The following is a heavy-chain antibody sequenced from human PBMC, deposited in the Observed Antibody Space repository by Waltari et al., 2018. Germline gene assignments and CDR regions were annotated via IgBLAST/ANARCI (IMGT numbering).Heavy chain of an antibody. Sequence: EVQLVESGGGLVQPGGSLRLSCAASGFTFSSYWMHWVRQAPGKGLVWVSRINSDGSSTSYADSVKGRFTISRDNAKNTLYLQMNSLRAEDTAVYYCASAGIAARRYFDYWGQGTLVTVSS. J-gene: IGHJ4*02. CDR2: INSDGSST. CDR3: ASAGIAARRYFDY. D-gene: IGHD6-6*01. V-gene: IGHV3-74*01. CDR1: GFTFSSYW.